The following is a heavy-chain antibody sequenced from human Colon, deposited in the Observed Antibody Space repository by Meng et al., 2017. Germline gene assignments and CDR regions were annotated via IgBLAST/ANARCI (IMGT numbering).Heavy chain of an antibody. CDR1: GSTFTDYY. J-gene: IGHJ4*02. Sequence: QWLLVQSGARVTHPGASGKSSCKPSGSTFTDYYMHWVRQAPGQGLEWMGWINPNKGATNYVQNFQGRVTMTRDTSISTAYMELSRLRSDDTAVYYCVRDVTRGGYWGQGTLVTVSS. CDR3: VRDVTRGGY. CDR2: INPNKGAT. D-gene: IGHD1-14*01. V-gene: IGHV1-2*02.